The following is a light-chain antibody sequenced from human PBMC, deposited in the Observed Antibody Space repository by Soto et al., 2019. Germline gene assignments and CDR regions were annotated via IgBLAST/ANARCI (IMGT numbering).Light chain of an antibody. CDR1: NIGGKN. J-gene: IGLJ2*01. CDR2: RDS. V-gene: IGLV3-9*01. CDR3: QVWDSGTVV. Sequence: YEVTQPLSVSVALGQTARVTCGGDNIGGKNVHWYQQKAGQAPVVVLFRDSNRPSGIPERFSGSNSDNTATLTISRAQAGDEADYYCQVWDSGTVVFGRGTKVTVL.